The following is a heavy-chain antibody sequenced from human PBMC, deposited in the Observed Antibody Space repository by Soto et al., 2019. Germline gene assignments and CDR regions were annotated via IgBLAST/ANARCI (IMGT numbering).Heavy chain of an antibody. D-gene: IGHD3-9*01. CDR1: GLTFSSYG. Sequence: GGSLRLSCAASGLTFSSYGMHWVRQAPGKGLEWVAVISYDGSNKYYADSVKGRFTISRDNSKNTLYLQMNSLRAEDTAVYYCAKAGPYYDTISAFDYWGQGTLVTVSS. CDR3: AKAGPYYDTISAFDY. J-gene: IGHJ4*02. CDR2: ISYDGSNK. V-gene: IGHV3-30*18.